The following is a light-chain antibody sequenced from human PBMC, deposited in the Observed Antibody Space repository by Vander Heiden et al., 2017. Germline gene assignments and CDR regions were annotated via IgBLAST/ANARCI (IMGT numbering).Light chain of an antibody. CDR2: GAS. J-gene: IGKJ4*01. V-gene: IGKV3-20*01. Sequence: DTVLTQSPAILSFFPGERATLSCGASQTVSTNFLAWYQQKVGQAPRLLISGASARATGIPDRFSGSGSGTNFSLTISGLEPEDFAVYYCQQYATSPLTFGGGTKVEVK. CDR1: QTVSTNF. CDR3: QQYATSPLT.